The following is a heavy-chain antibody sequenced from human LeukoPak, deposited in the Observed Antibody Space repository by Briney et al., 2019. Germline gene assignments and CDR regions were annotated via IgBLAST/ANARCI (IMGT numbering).Heavy chain of an antibody. D-gene: IGHD2-21*01. CDR2: ISGSGSPT. J-gene: IGHJ4*02. V-gene: IGHV3-11*01. CDR3: ARVIKGSLWPRDY. CDR1: GFTFSDYY. Sequence: GGSLRLSCAASGFTFSDYYMSWIRQAPGGGLEWGSYISGSGSPTYNADSVKGRFTVSRDNAKNSLYLQMNSLRAEDTAVYYCARVIKGSLWPRDYWGQGTLVTVSS.